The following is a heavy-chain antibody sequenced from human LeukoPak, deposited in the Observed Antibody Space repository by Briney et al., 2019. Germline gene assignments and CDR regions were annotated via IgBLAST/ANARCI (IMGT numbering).Heavy chain of an antibody. CDR2: IDPDSGGT. CDR3: AREYYDSSGSKYALDI. CDR1: VYTLTDYY. V-gene: IGHV1-2*02. Sequence: GASVKVSCKASVYTLTDYYMHWVRQAPGQGLEWVGCIDPDSGGTKSAQRFQGRVTITRDTSITTDYMELIRLRSDDTAVYYFAREYYDSSGSKYALDIWGQGTMVTVSS. J-gene: IGHJ3*02. D-gene: IGHD3-22*01.